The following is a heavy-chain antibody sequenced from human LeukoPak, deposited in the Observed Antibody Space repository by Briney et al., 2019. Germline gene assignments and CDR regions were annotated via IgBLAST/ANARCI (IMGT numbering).Heavy chain of an antibody. V-gene: IGHV3-33*06. CDR3: AKDQLKLSIAAAGGLDY. CDR2: IWYDGSNR. D-gene: IGHD6-13*01. CDR1: GFTFSSYG. Sequence: PGGSLRLSCAASGFTFSSYGMHWVRQAPGKGLEWVAVIWYDGSNRYYADSVKGRFTISRDNSKNTLYLQMNSLRAEDTAVYYCAKDQLKLSIAAAGGLDYWGQGTLVTVSS. J-gene: IGHJ4*02.